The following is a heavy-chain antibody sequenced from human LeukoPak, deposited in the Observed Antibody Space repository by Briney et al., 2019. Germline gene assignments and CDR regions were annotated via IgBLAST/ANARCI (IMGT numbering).Heavy chain of an antibody. CDR3: ARDLATIDGIAWYYFEN. CDR1: GYTFTDHY. J-gene: IGHJ4*02. V-gene: IGHV1-2*02. CDR2: INPNTGGT. Sequence: ASAKVSCKASGYTFTDHYIHWVRQAPGQGFEWMGWINPNTGGTDYAQRFQDRIAISTYTSISTVYMELSRLRSDDTALYYCARDLATIDGIAWYYFENWGQGTLLTVS. D-gene: IGHD5-12*01.